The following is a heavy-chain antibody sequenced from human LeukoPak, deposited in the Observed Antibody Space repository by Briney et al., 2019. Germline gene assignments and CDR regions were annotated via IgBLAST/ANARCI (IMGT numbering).Heavy chain of an antibody. CDR2: IYYSGST. D-gene: IGHD1-26*01. Sequence: SQTLSLTCTVSGGSISSGDYYWSWIRQPPGKGLEWIGYIYYSGSTYYNPSLKSRVTISVDTSKNQFSLKLSSVTAADTAVYYCASLRDSGSYWFDYWGQGTLVTVSS. J-gene: IGHJ4*02. CDR1: GGSISSGDYY. V-gene: IGHV4-30-4*01. CDR3: ASLRDSGSYWFDY.